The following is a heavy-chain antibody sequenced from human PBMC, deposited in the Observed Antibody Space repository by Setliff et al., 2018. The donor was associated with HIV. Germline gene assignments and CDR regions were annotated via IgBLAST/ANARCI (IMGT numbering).Heavy chain of an antibody. J-gene: IGHJ6*03. V-gene: IGHV4-39*02. CDR3: ARWMVVPRDSYYNYYYMDV. Sequence: SETLSLTCTVSGGSISSSSYYWGWIRQAPGKGLEWIGSFHHTGNANYSPSLESRVTISVDTSQNHFSLNLTSVTAADTAVYYCARWMVVPRDSYYNYYYMDVWGKGTTVTV. CDR1: GGSISSSSYY. D-gene: IGHD3-22*01. CDR2: FHHTGNA.